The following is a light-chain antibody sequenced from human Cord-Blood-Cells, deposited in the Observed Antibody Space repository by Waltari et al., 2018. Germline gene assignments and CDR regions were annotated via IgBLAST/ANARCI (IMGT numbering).Light chain of an antibody. CDR1: SSDVGGYNL. V-gene: IGLV2-23*01. Sequence: QSALTQPASVSGSPGQSITISCTGTSSDVGGYNLVSWYHQHPGKAPKLMIYEGSKRPSGVSNRFSGSKSGNTASLTISGLQAEDEADYYCCSYAGSSTSWVFGGGTKLTVL. CDR3: CSYAGSSTSWV. CDR2: EGS. J-gene: IGLJ3*02.